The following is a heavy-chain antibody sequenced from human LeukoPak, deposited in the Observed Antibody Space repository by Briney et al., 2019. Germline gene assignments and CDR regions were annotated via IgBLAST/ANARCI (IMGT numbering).Heavy chain of an antibody. J-gene: IGHJ4*02. D-gene: IGHD3-22*01. CDR1: GGSIISSNW. CDR3: ARADDRSGYCDY. CDR2: IYHSGST. V-gene: IGHV4-4*02. Sequence: PSETLSLTCAVSGGSIISSNWWSWVRQPPGKGLEWIGEIYHSGSTNYNPSLKSRVTILVDKSENHFSLKLSSVTAADTAVYYCARADDRSGYCDYWGQGTLVTVSS.